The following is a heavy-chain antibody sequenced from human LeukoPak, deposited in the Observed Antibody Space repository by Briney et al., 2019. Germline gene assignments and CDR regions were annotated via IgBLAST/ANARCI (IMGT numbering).Heavy chain of an antibody. CDR2: IRYDGSNK. Sequence: PGGSLRLSCAASGFTFSSYGMHWVRQAPGKGLEWVAFIRYDGSNKHYADSVKGRFTISRDNSKNTLYLQMNSLRAEDTAVYYCAKEAAGYSSGWYPKTYYYYYMDVWGKGTTVTISS. D-gene: IGHD6-19*01. J-gene: IGHJ6*03. CDR3: AKEAAGYSSGWYPKTYYYYYMDV. CDR1: GFTFSSYG. V-gene: IGHV3-30*02.